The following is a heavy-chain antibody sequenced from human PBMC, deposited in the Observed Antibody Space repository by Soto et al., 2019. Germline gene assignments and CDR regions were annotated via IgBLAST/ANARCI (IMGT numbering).Heavy chain of an antibody. Sequence: QVQLVQSGAEVKKPGASVKVSCKASGFTFAIYGITWVRQAPGKGLEWMGWINPYNGNTNYAQKFQGRVTMSTDTFTTTGYMELRSMRSDDTAVYYCARVVAAAPVYYGMDVWGQGTTVTVSS. D-gene: IGHD2-15*01. J-gene: IGHJ6*02. CDR3: ARVVAAAPVYYGMDV. V-gene: IGHV1-18*01. CDR2: INPYNGNT. CDR1: GFTFAIYG.